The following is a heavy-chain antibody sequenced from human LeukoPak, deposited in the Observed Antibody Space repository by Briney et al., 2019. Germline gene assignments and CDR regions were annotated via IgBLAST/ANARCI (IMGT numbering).Heavy chain of an antibody. D-gene: IGHD2-15*01. Sequence: SVKVSCNTSAGTFSSYAISWVRQAPGQGLEWMGGIIPIFGTANYAQKFQGGVTITTDESTSTAYMELSSLRSEDTAVYYCARALSQYCSGGSCYSIWFDPWGQGTLVTVSS. J-gene: IGHJ5*02. CDR1: AGTFSSYA. CDR2: IIPIFGTA. CDR3: ARALSQYCSGGSCYSIWFDP. V-gene: IGHV1-69*05.